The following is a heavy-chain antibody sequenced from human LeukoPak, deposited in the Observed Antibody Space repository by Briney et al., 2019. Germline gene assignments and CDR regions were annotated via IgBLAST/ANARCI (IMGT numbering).Heavy chain of an antibody. J-gene: IGHJ4*02. CDR3: ARDTSELVGATTFDY. CDR2: IKQDGSEK. CDR1: GFTFSSYW. D-gene: IGHD1-26*01. Sequence: GGSLRLSCAASGFTFSSYWMSWVRQAPGKGLEWVANIKQDGSEKYYVDSVKGRFTISRDNAKNSLYLQMNSLRAEDTAVYYCARDTSELVGATTFDYWGQGTLVTVSS. V-gene: IGHV3-7*01.